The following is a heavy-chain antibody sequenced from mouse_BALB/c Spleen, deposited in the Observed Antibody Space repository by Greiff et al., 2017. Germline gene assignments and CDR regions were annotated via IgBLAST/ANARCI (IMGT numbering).Heavy chain of an antibody. CDR1: GFTFSDYY. J-gene: IGHJ4*01. CDR3: ARDPDYYGSSYYAMDY. Sequence: EVMLVESGGGLVKPGGSLKLSCAASGFTFSDYYMYWVRQTPEKRVEWVATISDGGSYTYYPDSVKGRFTISRDNAKNNLYLQMSSLKSEDTAMYYCARDPDYYGSSYYAMDYWGQGTSVTVSS. V-gene: IGHV5-4*02. CDR2: ISDGGSYT. D-gene: IGHD1-1*01.